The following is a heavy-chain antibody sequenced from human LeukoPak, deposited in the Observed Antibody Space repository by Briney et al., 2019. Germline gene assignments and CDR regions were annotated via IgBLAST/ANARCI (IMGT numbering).Heavy chain of an antibody. CDR2: ISWNSGSI. CDR1: GFTFDDYA. D-gene: IGHD1-26*01. J-gene: IGHJ4*02. Sequence: PGRSLRLSCAASGFTFDDYALHWVRQAPGKGLEWVSGISWNSGSIDYADSVKGRFTISRENAKNSLYLQMNSLRAEDMALYYCVKESRVYTGSYSGQGHFDYWGQGTLVTVSS. V-gene: IGHV3-9*03. CDR3: VKESRVYTGSYSGQGHFDY.